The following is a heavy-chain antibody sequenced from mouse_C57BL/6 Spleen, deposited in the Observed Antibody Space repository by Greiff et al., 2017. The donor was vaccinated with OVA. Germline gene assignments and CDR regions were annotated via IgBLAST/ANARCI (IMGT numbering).Heavy chain of an antibody. J-gene: IGHJ1*03. V-gene: IGHV5-6*03. D-gene: IGHD2-3*01. CDR3: ARQGLLRYFEG. Sequence: EVKLVESEGGLVKPGGSLKLSCAASGFTFSSYGMSWVRQTPDKRLEWVASISSGGSYTYYPDSVKGRFTISRDNAKNTLYLQMSRLKSEDTAVYYCARQGLLRYFEGWGTGATVTVS. CDR2: ISSGGSYT. CDR1: GFTFSSYG.